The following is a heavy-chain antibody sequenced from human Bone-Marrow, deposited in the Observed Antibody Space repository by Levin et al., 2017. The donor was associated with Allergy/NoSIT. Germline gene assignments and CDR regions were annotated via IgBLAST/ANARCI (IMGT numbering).Heavy chain of an antibody. Sequence: PGGSLRLSCATSGFPFSTYGMAWVRQAPGKGLEWVASITTTGNYIHYADSVKGRFTISRDNANNSLSLQMNRLRGEDTAVYYWARAAGAAGRGGMDVWGQGATVTVSS. CDR1: GFPFSTYG. CDR3: ARAAGAAGRGGMDV. CDR2: ITTTGNYI. J-gene: IGHJ6*02. V-gene: IGHV3-21*01. D-gene: IGHD6-13*01.